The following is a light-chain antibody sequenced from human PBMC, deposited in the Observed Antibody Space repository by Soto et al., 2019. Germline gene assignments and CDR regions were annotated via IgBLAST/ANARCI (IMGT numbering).Light chain of an antibody. V-gene: IGKV1-39*01. Sequence: DIHLTQSPSSLSASVGDRVTITCRASQAITNNLAWYQQKPANPXKLXVYEESTLHSGVPSRFSGLKVGTDFTLTIRRLQPEDFANYYCQQSYSTPTWTFGQGTKVDTK. CDR1: QAITNN. CDR2: EES. CDR3: QQSYSTPTWT. J-gene: IGKJ1*01.